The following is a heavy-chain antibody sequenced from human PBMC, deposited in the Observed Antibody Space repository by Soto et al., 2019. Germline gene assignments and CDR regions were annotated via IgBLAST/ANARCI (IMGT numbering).Heavy chain of an antibody. CDR1: GFSLSNYG. D-gene: IGHD1-26*01. CDR3: ATDKNSSRFDS. J-gene: IGHJ4*01. CDR2: IWHDGSIQ. Sequence: GGSLRLSCAASGFSLSNYGMHWVRQAPGKGLEWVAVIWHDGSIQQYADSVKGRFTISRDNSKNRLSLQMNSLRADVTAMYNCATDKNSSRFDSWGPGTMVTVPS. V-gene: IGHV3-33*01.